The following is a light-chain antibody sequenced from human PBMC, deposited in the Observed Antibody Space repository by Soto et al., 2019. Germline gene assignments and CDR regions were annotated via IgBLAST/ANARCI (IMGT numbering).Light chain of an antibody. J-gene: IGKJ1*01. CDR2: GAS. Sequence: IVLTQSPGTLSLSPGERATLSCRASQSVSNNYLAWYQQKPGQAPRLLISGASNRATGIPDRFSGSGSGTDFTLTISRLEPEDFAVYYCQQYGSSGTFGQGTKVEIK. CDR3: QQYGSSGT. CDR1: QSVSNNY. V-gene: IGKV3-20*01.